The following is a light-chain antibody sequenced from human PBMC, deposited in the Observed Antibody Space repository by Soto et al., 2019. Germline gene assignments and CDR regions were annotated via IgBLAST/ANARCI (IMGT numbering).Light chain of an antibody. J-gene: IGLJ1*01. CDR2: EVS. CDR3: SSYTSSRTLV. CDR1: ISDVGAYNY. V-gene: IGLV2-14*01. Sequence: SALAHPASVSGSPGQSITISCTGTISDVGAYNYVSWYQQHPGKAPKLMIYEVSNRPSGVSHRFSGSKSDNTASLTISGLQTDDEADYYCSSYTSSRTLVFGTGTKATV.